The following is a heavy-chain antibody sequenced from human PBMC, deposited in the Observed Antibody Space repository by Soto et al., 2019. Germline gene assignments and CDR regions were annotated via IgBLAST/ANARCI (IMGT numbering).Heavy chain of an antibody. CDR3: ARDLRSSSWENNWFDP. V-gene: IGHV3-66*01. CDR2: IYSGGST. J-gene: IGHJ5*02. CDR1: GFTVSSNY. D-gene: IGHD6-13*01. Sequence: GGSLRLSCAASGFTVSSNYMSWVRQAPGKGLEWVSVIYSGGSTYYADSVKGRFTISRDNSKNTLYLQMNSLRAEDTAVYYCARDLRSSSWENNWFDPWGQGTLVTVSS.